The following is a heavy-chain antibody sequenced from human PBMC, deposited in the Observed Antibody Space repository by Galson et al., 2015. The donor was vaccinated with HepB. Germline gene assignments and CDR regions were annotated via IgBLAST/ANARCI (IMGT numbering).Heavy chain of an antibody. V-gene: IGHV3-53*01. CDR2: IYNVGNT. J-gene: IGHJ3*02. Sequence: SLRLSCAASGFTVSSSYMSWVRQAPGKGLEWVSVIYNVGNTYYADSVKGRFTISRDNSKNTLYIQMNSLKASDTAMYYCARHRYIGYDAFDIWGQGTMVTVSS. CDR3: ARHRYIGYDAFDI. CDR1: GFTVSSSY. D-gene: IGHD5-12*01.